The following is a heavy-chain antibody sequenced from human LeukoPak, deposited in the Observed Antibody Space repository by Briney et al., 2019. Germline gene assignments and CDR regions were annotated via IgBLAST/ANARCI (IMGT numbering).Heavy chain of an antibody. CDR1: GFTFSSYS. J-gene: IGHJ4*02. CDR2: ISSSSSYI. D-gene: IGHD1-26*01. V-gene: IGHV3-21*01. CDR3: ARAAEWGLLPNFDY. Sequence: SGGSLRLSCAASGFTFSSYSMNWVRQAPGKGLEWVSSISSSSSYIYYADSVKGRFTISRDNAKNSLYLQMNSLRAEDTAVYYCARAAEWGLLPNFDYWGQGTLVTVSS.